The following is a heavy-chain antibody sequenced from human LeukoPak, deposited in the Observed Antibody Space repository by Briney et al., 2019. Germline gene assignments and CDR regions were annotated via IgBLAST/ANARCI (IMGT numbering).Heavy chain of an antibody. CDR1: GFTFSSYA. Sequence: TGGSLRLSCAASGFTFSSYAMSWVRQAPGKGLEWVSAISGSGGSTYYADSVKGRFTISRDNSKNTLYLQMNSLRAEDTAVYYCVKAAVIHYYYGMDVWGQGTTVTVSS. V-gene: IGHV3-23*01. J-gene: IGHJ6*02. CDR3: VKAAVIHYYYGMDV. D-gene: IGHD2/OR15-2a*01. CDR2: ISGSGGST.